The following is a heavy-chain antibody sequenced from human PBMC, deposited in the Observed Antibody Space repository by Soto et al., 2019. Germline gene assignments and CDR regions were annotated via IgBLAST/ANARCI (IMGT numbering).Heavy chain of an antibody. V-gene: IGHV4-59*01. CDR2: IYYSGST. CDR3: ARGGDYKYYFDY. D-gene: IGHD4-17*01. CDR1: GGSISSYY. J-gene: IGHJ4*02. Sequence: SETLSVTCPVSGGSISSYYWSWIRQPPGKGLEWIGYIYYSGSTNYNPSLKSRVTISVDTSKNQFSLKLSSVTAADTAVYYCARGGDYKYYFDYWGQGTLVTVSS.